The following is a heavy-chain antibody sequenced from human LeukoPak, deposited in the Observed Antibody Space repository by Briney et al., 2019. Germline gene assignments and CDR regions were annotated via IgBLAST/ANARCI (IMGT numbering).Heavy chain of an antibody. D-gene: IGHD5-24*01. Sequence: GGSLRLSCAASGITFSDYGMHWVRQAPGKGLEWVAFMRYDASNRYYVDSVKGRFTISRDNAKNSLYLQMNSLRAEDTAVYYCAREGRDYVDYWGQGTLVTVSS. CDR2: MRYDASNR. CDR3: AREGRDYVDY. J-gene: IGHJ4*02. V-gene: IGHV3-30*02. CDR1: GITFSDYG.